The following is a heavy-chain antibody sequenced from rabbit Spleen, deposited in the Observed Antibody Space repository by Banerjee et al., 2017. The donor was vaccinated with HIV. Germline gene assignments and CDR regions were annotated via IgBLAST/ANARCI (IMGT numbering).Heavy chain of an antibody. D-gene: IGHD1-1*01. CDR2: IDPIFTTT. J-gene: IGHJ3*01. CDR3: VRGASGSGYYSL. Sequence: QLVESGGGLVQPGGSLKLSCKASGFDFSHYGVSWVRQAPGKGLEWIGYIDPIFTTTHYASWVNGRFTISSHNAQNTLYLQLHSLTAADTATYFCVRGASGSGYYSLWGQGTLVTVS. V-gene: IGHV1S7*01. CDR1: GFDFSHYG.